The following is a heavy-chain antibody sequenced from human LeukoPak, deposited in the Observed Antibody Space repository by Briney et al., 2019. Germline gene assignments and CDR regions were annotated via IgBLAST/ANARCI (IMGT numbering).Heavy chain of an antibody. Sequence: NLGESLKISCQGSGYSFTSYWIAWVRQMPGKGLEWMGIINPGDSDTRYSPSVQGQVTISADKSIRTAYLQWSSLKVSDTAMYYCARPRSGSWYTAYDIWGQGTMVTVS. CDR1: GYSFTSYW. J-gene: IGHJ3*02. CDR2: INPGDSDT. V-gene: IGHV5-51*01. D-gene: IGHD6-13*01. CDR3: ARPRSGSWYTAYDI.